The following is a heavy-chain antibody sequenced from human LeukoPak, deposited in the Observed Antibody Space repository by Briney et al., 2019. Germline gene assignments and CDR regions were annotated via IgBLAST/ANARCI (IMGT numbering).Heavy chain of an antibody. D-gene: IGHD6-13*01. Sequence: SETLSLTCTVSGGSISSGEYYWSWIRQPPGKGLEWIGYIYYSGSTYYNPSLKSRVTISVDTSKNQFSLKLSSVTAADTAVYYCARGFRSSWFDPWGQGTLVTVSS. CDR2: IYYSGST. J-gene: IGHJ5*02. V-gene: IGHV4-30-4*01. CDR1: GGSISSGEYY. CDR3: ARGFRSSWFDP.